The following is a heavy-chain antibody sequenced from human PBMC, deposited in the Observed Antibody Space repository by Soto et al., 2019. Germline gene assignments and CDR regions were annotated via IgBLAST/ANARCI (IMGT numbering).Heavy chain of an antibody. Sequence: GASVKVSCKASGGTFSRHTVSWVRQAPGQGLEWMGRIIPNLEISNYAQKFQGRVTVTADKSTSTAYMELSSLRSEDTAVYYCARTLYGDNVDYWGQGTLVTVSS. CDR2: IIPNLEIS. D-gene: IGHD4-17*01. J-gene: IGHJ4*02. V-gene: IGHV1-69*02. CDR1: GGTFSRHT. CDR3: ARTLYGDNVDY.